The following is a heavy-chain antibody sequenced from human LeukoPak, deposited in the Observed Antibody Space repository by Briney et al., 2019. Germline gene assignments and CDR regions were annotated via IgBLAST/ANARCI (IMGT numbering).Heavy chain of an antibody. CDR3: ARMRMVGTISRLFDY. CDR2: IYHSGST. J-gene: IGHJ4*02. V-gene: IGHV4-38-2*02. D-gene: IGHD5-12*01. CDR1: GHSISSGYY. Sequence: SETLSLTCSVSGHSISSGYYWGWIRQPPGKGLEWIGRIYHSGSTYYNPSLKSRITISVDMSKNPFSLKLSSVTAADTAVDYCARMRMVGTISRLFDYWGQGTLVTVSS.